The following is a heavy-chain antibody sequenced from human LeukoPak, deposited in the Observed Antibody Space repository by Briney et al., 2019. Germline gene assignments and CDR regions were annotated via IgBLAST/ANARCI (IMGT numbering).Heavy chain of an antibody. CDR2: ISSSSYI. CDR3: ARARITGTTLPVDY. J-gene: IGHJ4*02. Sequence: GGSLRLSCAASGFTFSSYSMNWVRQAPGKGLEWVSTISSSSYIYYADSVKGRFTISRDNAKNSLYLQMNSLRAEDMAVYYCARARITGTTLPVDYWGQGTLVTVSS. CDR1: GFTFSSYS. V-gene: IGHV3-21*01. D-gene: IGHD1-20*01.